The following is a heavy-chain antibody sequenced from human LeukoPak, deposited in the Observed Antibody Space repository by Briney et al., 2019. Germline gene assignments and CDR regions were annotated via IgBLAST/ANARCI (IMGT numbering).Heavy chain of an antibody. Sequence: GASVKVSCKASGYTFTGYFMHWVRQAPGQGLEWMGWINPNSGGTNYAQKFQGRVTMTRDTSISTASMDLSRLRSDDTAVYYCARQRITMVKNAFDIWGQGTLVTVSS. D-gene: IGHD3-10*01. CDR1: GYTFTGYF. J-gene: IGHJ3*02. V-gene: IGHV1-2*02. CDR2: INPNSGGT. CDR3: ARQRITMVKNAFDI.